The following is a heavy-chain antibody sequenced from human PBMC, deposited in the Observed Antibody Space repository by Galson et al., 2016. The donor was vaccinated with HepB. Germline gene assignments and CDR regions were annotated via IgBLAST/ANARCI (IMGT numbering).Heavy chain of an antibody. Sequence: SETLSLTCTVSGGSITNSDYYWGWIRQPPGKGLEYIAIIYYTGSTYYNPSLKSRVTISVDTSRNQFSLKLSSVTAADTAVYYCARHKGGTGQLDWGQGTLVTVSS. J-gene: IGHJ4*02. V-gene: IGHV4-39*01. CDR3: ARHKGGTGQLD. CDR1: GGSITNSDYY. CDR2: IYYTGST. D-gene: IGHD6-6*01.